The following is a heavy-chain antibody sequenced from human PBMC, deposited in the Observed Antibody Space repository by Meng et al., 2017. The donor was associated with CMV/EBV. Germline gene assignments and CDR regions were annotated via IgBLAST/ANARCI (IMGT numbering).Heavy chain of an antibody. CDR1: GGSFSGYY. V-gene: IGHV1-18*04. Sequence: QVQLQQWGAGLLKPSGTLSLTCAVYGGSFSGYYWSWIRQPPGKGLEWMGWISAYNGNTNYAQKLQGRVTMTTDTSTSTAYMELRSLRSDGTAVYYCARRLGSGKGVIGWFDPWGQGTLVTASS. CDR2: ISAYNGNT. D-gene: IGHD3-10*01. CDR3: ARRLGSGKGVIGWFDP. J-gene: IGHJ5*02.